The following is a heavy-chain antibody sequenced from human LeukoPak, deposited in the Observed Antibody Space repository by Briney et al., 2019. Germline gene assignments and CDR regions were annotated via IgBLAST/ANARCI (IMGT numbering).Heavy chain of an antibody. CDR1: GFTFGDYA. CDR3: ARDRRGYTSCWYDS. V-gene: IGHV3-49*03. J-gene: IGHJ5*01. Sequence: PGGSLRLSCTPSGFTFGDYAMNWFRQAPGKGLEWVGLIRSRAYGGASQYAASVKDRFSISRDDSKNIAYLQMNSLKIDDTAVYYCARDRRGYTSCWYDSWGQGTLVTVSS. CDR2: IRSRAYGGAS. D-gene: IGHD6-13*01.